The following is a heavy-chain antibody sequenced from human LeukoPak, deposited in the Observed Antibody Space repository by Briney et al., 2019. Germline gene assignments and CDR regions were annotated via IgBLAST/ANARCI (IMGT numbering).Heavy chain of an antibody. CDR2: INHSGST. CDR1: GGSFSGYY. Sequence: SETLSLTCAVYGGSFSGYYWSWIRQPPGKGLEWIGEINHSGSTNYNPSLKSRVTISVDTSKNQFSLKLSSVTAADTAVYYCARGHPKLDPWGQGTLVTVSS. V-gene: IGHV4-34*01. CDR3: ARGHPKLDP. J-gene: IGHJ5*02.